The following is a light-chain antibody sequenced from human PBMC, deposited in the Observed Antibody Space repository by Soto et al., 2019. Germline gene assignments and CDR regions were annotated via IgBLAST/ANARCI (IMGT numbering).Light chain of an antibody. Sequence: EIVLTQSPATLSLSLGETATLSCRASQSVGSYLAWYQQKPGQAPRLLIYDASTRATGIPARFSGSGSGTDFTLTISSLESEDFAVYYCQQRTISPPVTFGGGTKVEIK. V-gene: IGKV3-11*01. CDR2: DAS. J-gene: IGKJ4*01. CDR3: QQRTISPPVT. CDR1: QSVGSY.